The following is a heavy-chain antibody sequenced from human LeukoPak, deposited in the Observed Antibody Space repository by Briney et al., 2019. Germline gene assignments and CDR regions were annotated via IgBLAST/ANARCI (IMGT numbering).Heavy chain of an antibody. CDR1: GFTFSSYG. D-gene: IGHD3-10*02. V-gene: IGHV3-48*04. CDR3: AELGITMIGGV. J-gene: IGHJ6*04. CDR2: ISSSGYTI. Sequence: GGTLRLSRAASGFTFSSYGMSWVRQAPGKGLEWISYISSSGYTIYYADSVKGRFTISRDNAKNSLYLQMNSLRAEDTAVYYCAELGITMIGGVWGKGTTVTISS.